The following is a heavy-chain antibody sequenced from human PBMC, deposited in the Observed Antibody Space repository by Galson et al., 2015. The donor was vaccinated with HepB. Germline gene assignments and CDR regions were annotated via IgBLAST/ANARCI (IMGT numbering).Heavy chain of an antibody. CDR1: GFMFSTNW. CDR3: VRDSGTYPGYYDF. V-gene: IGHV3-74*01. Sequence: SLRLSCAASGFMFSTNWMQWVRQAPGKGLVWVSLIDPDGTTIDYADSVRGRFSIPRDNAKNTMSLQMNSLRVEDMGVYYCVRDSGTYPGYYDFWGQGTLVTVSS. CDR2: IDPDGTTI. J-gene: IGHJ4*02. D-gene: IGHD1-26*01.